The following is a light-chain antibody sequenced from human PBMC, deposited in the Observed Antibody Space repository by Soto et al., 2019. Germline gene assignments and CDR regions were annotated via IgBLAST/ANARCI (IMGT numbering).Light chain of an antibody. CDR3: QKYNSAPLT. CDR1: HGISSY. V-gene: IGKV1-27*01. Sequence: DIQMTQSPSSLSASVGDRVTITCRASHGISSYLAWYQQKPGKVPKLLIYAASTLQSGVPSRFSGSGSGTDFTLTISSLQPEDVATYYCQKYNSAPLTFGQGTRLEIK. J-gene: IGKJ5*01. CDR2: AAS.